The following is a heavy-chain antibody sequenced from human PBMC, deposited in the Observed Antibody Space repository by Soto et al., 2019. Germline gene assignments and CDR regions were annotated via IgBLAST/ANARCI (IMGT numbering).Heavy chain of an antibody. CDR1: GFTFSSSG. CDR2: VCGDGSNK. V-gene: IGHV3-33*08. Sequence: GGSLRLSCAASGFTFSSSGMHWVRQAPGKGLEWVALVCGDGSNKYYADSVKGRFTISRDNSKNTLYLQMNSLRAEDTAVYYCAREPAHYCSSTSCYVGLDYYYYYGMDVWGQGTTVTVSS. CDR3: AREPAHYCSSTSCYVGLDYYYYYGMDV. D-gene: IGHD2-2*01. J-gene: IGHJ6*02.